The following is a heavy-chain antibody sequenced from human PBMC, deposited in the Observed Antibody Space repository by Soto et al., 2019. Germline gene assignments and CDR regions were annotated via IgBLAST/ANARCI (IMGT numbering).Heavy chain of an antibody. V-gene: IGHV3-21*01. D-gene: IGHD3-22*01. CDR1: GFTFSSYS. Sequence: PGGSLRLSCAASGFTFSSYSMNWVRQAPGKGLEWVSSISSSSSYIYYADSVKGRFTISRDNAKNSLYLQMNSLRAEDTAVYYCAGVYYYDSSGPRWLFGSSDYWGQGTLVTVSS. J-gene: IGHJ4*02. CDR2: ISSSSSYI. CDR3: AGVYYYDSSGPRWLFGSSDY.